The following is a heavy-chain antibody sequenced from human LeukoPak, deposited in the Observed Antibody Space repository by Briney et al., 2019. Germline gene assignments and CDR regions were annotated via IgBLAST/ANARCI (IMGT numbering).Heavy chain of an antibody. V-gene: IGHV3-7*01. Sequence: GGSLRLSCAASGHTFSLSWMNWARQAPGKALEWVANIKQDGSEKKYIDSVKGRFPIHRHHPKNSLYLQLDCLRAADTAVYYGASFMMVGGYDGFDIWGQGTMVTVSS. D-gene: IGHD3-22*01. CDR2: IKQDGSEK. J-gene: IGHJ3*02. CDR3: ASFMMVGGYDGFDI. CDR1: GHTFSLSW.